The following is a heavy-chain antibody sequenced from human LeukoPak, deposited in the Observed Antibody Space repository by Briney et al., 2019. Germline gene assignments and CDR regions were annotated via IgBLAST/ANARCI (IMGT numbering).Heavy chain of an antibody. CDR2: INHSGST. D-gene: IGHD2-15*01. Sequence: SETLSLTCAVYGGSFSGYYWSWIRQPPGKGLEWIGEINHSGSTNYNPSLKSRVTISVDTSKNQFSLKLSSVTAADTAVYYCAREEDGRFDYWGQGTLVTVSS. V-gene: IGHV4-34*01. J-gene: IGHJ4*02. CDR1: GGSFSGYY. CDR3: AREEDGRFDY.